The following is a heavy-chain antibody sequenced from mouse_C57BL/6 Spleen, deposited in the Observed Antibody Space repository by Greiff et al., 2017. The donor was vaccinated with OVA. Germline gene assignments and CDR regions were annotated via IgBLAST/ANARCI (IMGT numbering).Heavy chain of an antibody. CDR1: GYAFSSSW. CDR2: IYPGDGDT. CDR3: ARGDYYGSSYGWFAY. V-gene: IGHV1-82*01. J-gene: IGHJ3*01. D-gene: IGHD1-1*01. Sequence: QVHVKQSGPELVKPGASVKISCKASGYAFSSSWMNWVKQRPGKGLEWIGRIYPGDGDTNYNGKFKGKATLTADKSSSTAYMQLSSLTSEDSAVYFCARGDYYGSSYGWFAYWGQGTLVTVSA.